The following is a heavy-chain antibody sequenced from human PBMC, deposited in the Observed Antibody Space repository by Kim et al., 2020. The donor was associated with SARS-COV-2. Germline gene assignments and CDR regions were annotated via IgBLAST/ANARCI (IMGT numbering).Heavy chain of an antibody. D-gene: IGHD3-22*01. CDR3: TSTNYYDSSGGDY. J-gene: IGHJ4*02. CDR2: IRSKANSYAT. CDR1: GFTFSGSA. Sequence: GGSLRLSCAASGFTFSGSAMHWVRQASGKGLEWVGRIRSKANSYATAYAASVKGRFTISRDDSKNTAYLQMNSLKTEDTAVYYCTSTNYYDSSGGDYWGQGTLVTVSS. V-gene: IGHV3-73*01.